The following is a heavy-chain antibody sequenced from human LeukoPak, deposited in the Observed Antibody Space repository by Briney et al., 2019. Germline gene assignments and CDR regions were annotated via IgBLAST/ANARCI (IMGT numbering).Heavy chain of an antibody. CDR2: ISYDGSNK. V-gene: IGHV3-30*03. J-gene: IGHJ4*02. Sequence: GGSLRLSCAASGFTFSSYGMHWVRQAPGNGLEWVAVISYDGSNKYYADSVKGRFTISRDNSKNTLYLQMNSLRAEDTAVYYCAGNCGGDCYPDLWGQGTLVTVSS. CDR3: AGNCGGDCYPDL. D-gene: IGHD2-21*02. CDR1: GFTFSSYG.